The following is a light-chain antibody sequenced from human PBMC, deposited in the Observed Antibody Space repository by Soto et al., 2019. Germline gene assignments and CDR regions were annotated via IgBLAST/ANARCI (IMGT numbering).Light chain of an antibody. CDR2: AAS. CDR1: QSISSY. CDR3: QQSYSTPWT. Sequence: DIQMTQSPSSLSASVGDRVTITCRASQSISSYLNWYQQKQGKAHKXLIYAASSLQSGVPSRFSGSGSGTDLTITISSLQPEDGETYDCQQSYSTPWTFGQGTKVDIK. J-gene: IGKJ1*01. V-gene: IGKV1-39*01.